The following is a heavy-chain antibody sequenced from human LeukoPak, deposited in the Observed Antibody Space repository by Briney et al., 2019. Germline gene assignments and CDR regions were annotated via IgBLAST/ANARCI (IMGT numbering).Heavy chain of an antibody. J-gene: IGHJ4*02. CDR2: LDRDGSTT. CDR1: GFTFSSYW. CDR3: VRDTESSGYDAFDY. V-gene: IGHV3-74*01. Sequence: QLGGSLRLSCAASGFTFSSYWMHWVRQAPGKGLVWVSRLDRDGSTTSYADSVLGRFTISRDNAKNTLYLQMNSLRAEDTAVYYCVRDTESSGYDAFDYWGQGTLVTVSS. D-gene: IGHD3-22*01.